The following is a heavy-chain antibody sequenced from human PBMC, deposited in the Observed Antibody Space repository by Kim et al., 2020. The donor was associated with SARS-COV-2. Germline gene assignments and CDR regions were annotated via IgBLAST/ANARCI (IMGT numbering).Heavy chain of an antibody. V-gene: IGHV4-39*07. CDR1: GGSISSSSYY. CDR3: ARSLGGYYLFPLFDY. D-gene: IGHD3-22*01. CDR2: IYYSGST. J-gene: IGHJ4*02. Sequence: SETLSLTCTVSGGSISSSSYYWGWIRQPPGKGLEWIGSIYYSGSTYYNPSLKSRVTISVDTSKNQFSLKLSSVTAADTAVYYCARSLGGYYLFPLFDYWGQGTLVTVSS.